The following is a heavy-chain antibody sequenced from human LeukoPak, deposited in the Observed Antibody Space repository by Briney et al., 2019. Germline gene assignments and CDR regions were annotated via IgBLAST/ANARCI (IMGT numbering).Heavy chain of an antibody. CDR3: ARDPDYSNYKFDY. J-gene: IGHJ4*02. D-gene: IGHD4-11*01. CDR1: GGSISSSGYY. Sequence: PSETLSLTCNVSGGSISSSGYYWGWIRQPPGKGLEWIGSIYYSGGTYYNPSLKSRVTISVDTSKNQFSLKLSSVTAADTAVYYCARDPDYSNYKFDYWGQGTLVTVSS. V-gene: IGHV4-39*07. CDR2: IYYSGGT.